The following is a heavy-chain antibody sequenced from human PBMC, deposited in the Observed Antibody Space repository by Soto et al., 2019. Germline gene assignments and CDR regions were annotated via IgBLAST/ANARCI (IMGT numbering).Heavy chain of an antibody. CDR2: ISAYNGNT. CDR1: GYTFTSYG. D-gene: IGHD3-9*01. Sequence: ASVKVSCKASGYTFTSYGISWVRQAPGQGLEWMGWISAYNGNTNYAQKLQGRVTMTTDTSTSTAYMELRSLRSDDTAVYYCARVWRGLYDILTGYTDYWGQGTLVTVSS. J-gene: IGHJ4*02. CDR3: ARVWRGLYDILTGYTDY. V-gene: IGHV1-18*01.